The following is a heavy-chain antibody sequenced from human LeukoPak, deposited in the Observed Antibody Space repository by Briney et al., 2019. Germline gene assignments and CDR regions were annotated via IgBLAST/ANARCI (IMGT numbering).Heavy chain of an antibody. CDR2: INLDGSST. Sequence: GGSLRLSCAASGFTFSGYWMVWVRQTPGKGLVWVSYINLDGSSTNYAGSVKGRFTISRDNAKNTLYLQMNSLRGEDTAVYYCARVGSGTYDYYYYPMDVWGQGTTVTVSS. D-gene: IGHD3-10*01. CDR3: ARVGSGTYDYYYYPMDV. CDR1: GFTFSGYW. J-gene: IGHJ6*02. V-gene: IGHV3-74*01.